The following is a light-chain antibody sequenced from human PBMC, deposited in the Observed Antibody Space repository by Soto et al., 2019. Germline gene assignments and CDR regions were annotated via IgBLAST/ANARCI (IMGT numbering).Light chain of an antibody. V-gene: IGKV1-9*01. Sequence: IQLTQSTSSLSASVGDRVTITCRASQGISSDLAWYQQKPGKAPTILIYAASTLQSGVPSRCSGSGSGTDFTLTISSLQPEDFATYYCQQLNSYPALTFGGGTKVEIK. CDR2: AAS. CDR1: QGISSD. J-gene: IGKJ4*01. CDR3: QQLNSYPALT.